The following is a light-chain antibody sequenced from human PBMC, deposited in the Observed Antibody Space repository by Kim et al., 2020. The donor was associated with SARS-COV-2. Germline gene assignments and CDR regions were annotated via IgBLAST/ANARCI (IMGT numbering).Light chain of an antibody. Sequence: EIVLTQSPATLSLSPGERATLSCRASQSVTRYLVWYLQRPGQAPRLLMYDASNRATGIPARFSGSGSGTDFTLTISSLEPEDFGVYYCQQRSNWPLTFGGGTKVEI. CDR2: DAS. J-gene: IGKJ4*01. CDR3: QQRSNWPLT. V-gene: IGKV3-11*01. CDR1: QSVTRY.